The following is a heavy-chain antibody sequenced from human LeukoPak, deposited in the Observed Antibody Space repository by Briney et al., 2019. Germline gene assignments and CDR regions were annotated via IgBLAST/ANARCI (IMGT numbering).Heavy chain of an antibody. V-gene: IGHV3-11*01. CDR1: GLIFSGYY. J-gene: IGHJ4*02. CDR2: ITSSGSMM. CDR3: ARVRGYCSSTSCYPYYFDY. D-gene: IGHD2-2*01. Sequence: AGGSLRLSCAAPGLIFSGYYMGWIRQAPGKGLEWVSYITSSGSMMYYADSVKGRFTISRDNAKSSLYVQMDSLRAEDTAIYYCARVRGYCSSTSCYPYYFDYWGQGTLVTVSS.